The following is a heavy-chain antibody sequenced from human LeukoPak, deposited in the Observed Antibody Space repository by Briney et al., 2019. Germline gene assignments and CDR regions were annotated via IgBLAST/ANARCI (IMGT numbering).Heavy chain of an antibody. CDR1: GFDFTSVG. D-gene: IGHD6-19*01. CDR2: ISPYNGNT. V-gene: IGHV1-18*01. J-gene: IGHJ4*02. CDR3: ARAGSGSGWYFDY. Sequence: ASVKVSCKASGFDFTSVGITWVRQAPGQGLEWMGWISPYNGNTRYVQKLQGRVTMTTDTSTSAAYMELRSLRFDDTAVYYCARAGSGSGWYFDYWGQGTLVTVSA.